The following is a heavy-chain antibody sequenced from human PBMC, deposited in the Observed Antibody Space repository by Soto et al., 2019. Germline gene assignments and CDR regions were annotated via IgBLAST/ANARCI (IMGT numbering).Heavy chain of an antibody. CDR2: INAGNGNT. D-gene: IGHD3-3*01. Sequence: ASVKVSCKASGYTFTSYAMHWVRQAPGQRLEWTGWINAGNGNTKYSQKFQGRVTIIRDTSASTAYMELSSLRSEDTAVYYCARVSRFAALDAFDIWGQGKMVTVS. J-gene: IGHJ3*02. CDR3: ARVSRFAALDAFDI. CDR1: GYTFTSYA. V-gene: IGHV1-3*01.